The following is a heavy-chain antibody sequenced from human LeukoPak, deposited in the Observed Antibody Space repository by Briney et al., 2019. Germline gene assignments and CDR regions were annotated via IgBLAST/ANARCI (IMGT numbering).Heavy chain of an antibody. CDR1: GYTFTSYG. Sequence: AASVKVSCKASGYTFTSYGISWVRQAPGQGLEWMGWISAYNGNTNYAQKLQGRVTMTTDTSTSTAYMELRSLRSDDTAVYYCARDHPLYDILTGYYKAQSVGVDYWGQGTLVTVSS. V-gene: IGHV1-18*01. CDR3: ARDHPLYDILTGYYKAQSVGVDY. CDR2: ISAYNGNT. D-gene: IGHD3-9*01. J-gene: IGHJ4*02.